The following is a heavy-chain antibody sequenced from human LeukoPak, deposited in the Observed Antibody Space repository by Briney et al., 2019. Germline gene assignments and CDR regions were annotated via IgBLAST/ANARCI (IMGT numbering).Heavy chain of an antibody. D-gene: IGHD2-2*01. CDR1: GFTVSSNY. J-gene: IGHJ4*02. V-gene: IGHV3-66*01. Sequence: GGSLRLSCAASGFTVSSNYMSWVRQAPEKGLEWVSVIYSGGSTYYADSVKGRFTISRDNSKNTLYLQMNSLRAEDTAVYYCARALTSCWYNYYFDYWGQGTLVTVSS. CDR3: ARALTSCWYNYYFDY. CDR2: IYSGGST.